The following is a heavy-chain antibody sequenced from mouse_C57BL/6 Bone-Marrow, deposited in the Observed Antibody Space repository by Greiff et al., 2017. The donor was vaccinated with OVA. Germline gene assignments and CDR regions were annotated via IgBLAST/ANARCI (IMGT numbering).Heavy chain of an antibody. V-gene: IGHV1-50*01. CDR2: IDPSDSYT. CDR3: ARYGLWDQLTCDY. CDR1: GYTFTSYW. D-gene: IGHD1-1*02. J-gene: IGHJ2*01. Sequence: QVQLQQPGAELVKPGASVKLSCKASGYTFTSYWMQWVKQRPGQGLEWIGEIDPSDSYTNYNQKFKGKATLTVDTSSSTAYMQLSSLTSEDSAVYYCARYGLWDQLTCDYWGQGTTLTVSS.